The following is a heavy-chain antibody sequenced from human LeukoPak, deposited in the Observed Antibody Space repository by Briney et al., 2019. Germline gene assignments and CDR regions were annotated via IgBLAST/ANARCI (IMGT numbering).Heavy chain of an antibody. J-gene: IGHJ4*02. CDR3: AKARFGTATALSFDH. Sequence: GGSLRLSCAASGFTFDDYGMSWVRQAPGKGLEWVSTISGGGDKTYYANSVKGRLTISRDTSKNTLYLQMNSLRAEDTAVYYCAKARFGTATALSFDHWGQGTLVTVSS. D-gene: IGHD1/OR15-1a*01. CDR1: GFTFDDYG. CDR2: ISGGGDKT. V-gene: IGHV3-23*01.